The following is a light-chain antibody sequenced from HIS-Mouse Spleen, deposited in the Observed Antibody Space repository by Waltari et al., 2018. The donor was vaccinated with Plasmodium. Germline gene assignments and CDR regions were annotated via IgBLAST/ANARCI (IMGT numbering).Light chain of an antibody. V-gene: IGKV1-39*01. CDR1: QSISSY. Sequence: DIQMTQSPSSLSASVGDRVTITCRASQSISSYLNWYQQKPGKAPKLLIYAASSLQSGVPSRFSGSGSGTDFTRTISSLQPEDFATYCCQQSDSTPYTFGQGTKLEIK. J-gene: IGKJ2*01. CDR3: QQSDSTPYT. CDR2: AAS.